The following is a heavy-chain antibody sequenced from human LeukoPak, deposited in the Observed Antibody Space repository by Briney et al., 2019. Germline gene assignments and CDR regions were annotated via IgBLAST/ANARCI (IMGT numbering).Heavy chain of an antibody. Sequence: GGSLRLSCAASGSTVSSDYMSWVRQAPGKGLEWVSVIYSGGSTYYADSVKGRFTISRDNSKNTLYLQMNSLRAEDTAVYYCARDSNGYNGIDYWGQGTLVTVSS. CDR2: IYSGGST. J-gene: IGHJ4*02. D-gene: IGHD5-24*01. V-gene: IGHV3-53*01. CDR3: ARDSNGYNGIDY. CDR1: GSTVSSDY.